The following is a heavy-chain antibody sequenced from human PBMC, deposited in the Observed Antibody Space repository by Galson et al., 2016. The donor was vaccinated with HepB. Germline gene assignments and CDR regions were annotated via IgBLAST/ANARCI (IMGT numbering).Heavy chain of an antibody. CDR3: ARLLGGSNHYYYGMDV. J-gene: IGHJ6*02. CDR2: ILESGDVT. CDR1: GFTFNNYA. V-gene: IGHV3-23*01. D-gene: IGHD3-16*01. Sequence: SLRLSCAASGFTFNNYAMNWVRQAPGKGLEWVSSILESGDVTWHADSAKGRFTVSRDNSKDTLYLQMNSLSAEDTAVYFCARLLGGSNHYYYGMDVWGQGTTVTVSS.